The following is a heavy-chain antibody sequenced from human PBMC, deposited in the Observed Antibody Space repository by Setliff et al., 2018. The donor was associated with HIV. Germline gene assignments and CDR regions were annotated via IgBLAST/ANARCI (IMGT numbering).Heavy chain of an antibody. V-gene: IGHV4-39*07. CDR2: IFYSGST. D-gene: IGHD3-22*01. CDR1: GGSITSSTYY. Sequence: SETLSLTCTVSGGSITSSTYYWDWIRQPPGKGLEWIGSIFYSGSTYYNPSVKSRVTISIDTSKNQFSLRLSSVTAADTVVYYCARDHKYYYDSSGLDYWGQGTLVTVSS. CDR3: ARDHKYYYDSSGLDY. J-gene: IGHJ4*02.